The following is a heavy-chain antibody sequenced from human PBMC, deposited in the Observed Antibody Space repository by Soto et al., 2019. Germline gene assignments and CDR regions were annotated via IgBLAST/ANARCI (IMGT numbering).Heavy chain of an antibody. CDR1: GYTFTGYY. V-gene: IGHV1-2*04. Sequence: QVQLVQSGAEVKKPGASVKVSCKASGYTFTGYYMHWVRRAPGQGLEWMGWINPNSGGTNYAQQFQGWVTMTRYTVISTAYMELSRMRSYDTAVYYCASVRGGEYAFDIWGQGTKVTVSS. D-gene: IGHD3-10*02. CDR2: INPNSGGT. CDR3: ASVRGGEYAFDI. J-gene: IGHJ3*02.